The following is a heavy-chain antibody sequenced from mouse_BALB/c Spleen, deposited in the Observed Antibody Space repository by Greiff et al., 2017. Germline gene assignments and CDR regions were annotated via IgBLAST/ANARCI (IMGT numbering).Heavy chain of an antibody. D-gene: IGHD3-1*01. CDR1: GFNITDYY. CDR3: ARSRGGYAMDY. Sequence: EVQLQQSGAELVRPGALVKLSCKASGFNITDYYMHWVKQRPEQGLEWIGWIDPENGNTIYDPKFQGKASITADTSSNTAYLQLSSLTSEDTAVYYCARSRGGYAMDYWGQGTSDTVSA. V-gene: IGHV14-1*02. J-gene: IGHJ4*01. CDR2: IDPENGNT.